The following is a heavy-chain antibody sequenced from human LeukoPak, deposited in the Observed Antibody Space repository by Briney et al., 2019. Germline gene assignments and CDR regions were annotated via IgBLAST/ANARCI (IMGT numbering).Heavy chain of an antibody. CDR1: GFSFSSFW. CDR2: INSDGTTT. CDR3: ARGGYGAHMG. V-gene: IGHV3-74*01. D-gene: IGHD4-17*01. Sequence: GGSLRLSCAASGFSFSSFWMHWVRQVPGKGLVWVSGINSDGTTTGYADSVKGRFTIARDNAKNTVSLQMSSLRAEDTALYYCARGGYGAHMGWGQGTLVTVSS. J-gene: IGHJ4*02.